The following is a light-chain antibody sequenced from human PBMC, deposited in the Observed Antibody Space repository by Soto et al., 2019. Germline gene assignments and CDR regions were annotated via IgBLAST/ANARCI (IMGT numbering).Light chain of an antibody. Sequence: EVVMTQSPATLSVSPGERATLSCRASQSVSNNLAWYQQKPGQAPRLFIYSASTRATGIPARFSGSASGTELPLTISSLQSEDFAVYYCQQYNAWPLTFGGGTTVETK. J-gene: IGKJ4*01. V-gene: IGKV3-15*01. CDR1: QSVSNN. CDR3: QQYNAWPLT. CDR2: SAS.